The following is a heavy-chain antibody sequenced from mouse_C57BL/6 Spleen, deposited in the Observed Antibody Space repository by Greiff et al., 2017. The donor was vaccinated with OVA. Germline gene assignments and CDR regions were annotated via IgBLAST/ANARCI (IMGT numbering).Heavy chain of an antibody. Sequence: EVKLMESGGGLVKPGGSLKLSCAASGFTFSDYGMHWVRQAPEKGLEWVAYISSGSSTIYYADTVKGRFTISRDNAKYTLFLKMTSLRSEDTTMYYCARRGLTTVVADWYFDVWGTGTTVTVSS. CDR3: ARRGLTTVVADWYFDV. J-gene: IGHJ1*03. CDR1: GFTFSDYG. V-gene: IGHV5-17*01. D-gene: IGHD1-1*01. CDR2: ISSGSSTI.